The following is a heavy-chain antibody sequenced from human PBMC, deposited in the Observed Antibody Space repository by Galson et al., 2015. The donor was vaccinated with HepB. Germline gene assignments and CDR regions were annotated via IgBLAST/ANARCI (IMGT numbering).Heavy chain of an antibody. CDR2: MDYGGTT. V-gene: IGHV4-39*01. J-gene: IGHJ3*02. D-gene: IGHD2-21*01. CDR1: GGSISADSYS. Sequence: ETLSLTCTVSGGSISADSYSWVWVRQTPEKGLEWIGSMDYGGTTFYSPSLMSRVSIFLDPPKNQFSLNLKSLSDTDTAVYFCARLAYRWRNAFDIWGRGTVVTVSS. CDR3: ARLAYRWRNAFDI.